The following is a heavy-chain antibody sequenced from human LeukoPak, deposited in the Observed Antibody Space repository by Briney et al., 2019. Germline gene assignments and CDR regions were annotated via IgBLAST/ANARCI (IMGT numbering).Heavy chain of an antibody. CDR1: GYSISSGYY. Sequence: SETLSLTCAVSGYSISSGYYWGWIRQPPGKGLKWIGSIYHTGSTYYNPSLQSRVTISLDSPKNQFSLKLTSVTAADTAVYYCASGGTAVVMALTYYFDTWGQGTPVTVSS. CDR3: ASGGTAVVMALTYYFDT. V-gene: IGHV4-38-2*01. D-gene: IGHD3-22*01. J-gene: IGHJ4*02. CDR2: IYHTGST.